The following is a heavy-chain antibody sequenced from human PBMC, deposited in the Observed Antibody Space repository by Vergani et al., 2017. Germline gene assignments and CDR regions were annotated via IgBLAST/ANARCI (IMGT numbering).Heavy chain of an antibody. D-gene: IGHD3-16*01. CDR1: GFTFSSYA. CDR3: AKDRTGGGAMGTDY. V-gene: IGHV3-23*01. Sequence: EVQLLESGGGLVQPGGSLRLSCAASGFTFSSYAMSWVRQAPGKGLEWVSAISGSGGSTYYADSVKGRFTISRDNSKNTLYLQMNSLRAEDTAVYYGAKDRTGGGAMGTDYWGQGTLVTVSS. CDR2: ISGSGGST. J-gene: IGHJ4*02.